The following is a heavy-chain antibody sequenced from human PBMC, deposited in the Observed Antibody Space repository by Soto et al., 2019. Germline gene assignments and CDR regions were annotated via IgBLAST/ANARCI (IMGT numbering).Heavy chain of an antibody. Sequence: QVQVVQSGAEVKKHGASVKVSCKTSGYNFAAYYIHWIRQAPGQGLEWMGWINPTSGGTVYAQNFQEWVTMARDTSISAVYLELRRLHSYATAVYYCARDPDYGASWGYLFDSWGQGPPVTVSS. J-gene: IGHJ4*02. CDR1: GYNFAAYY. D-gene: IGHD4-17*01. CDR2: INPTSGGT. CDR3: ARDPDYGASWGYLFDS. V-gene: IGHV1-2*04.